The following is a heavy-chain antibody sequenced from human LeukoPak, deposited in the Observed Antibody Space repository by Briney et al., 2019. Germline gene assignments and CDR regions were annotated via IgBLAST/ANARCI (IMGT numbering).Heavy chain of an antibody. Sequence: ASVKVSCKASGYTGTSCGISWVRQSPRQGPEGRGWISAYNGNTNYAQKLPGRVTMTTDTSTSTTYKELRSLRSEDAAVYYCARSSASYAFDIWGQGTMVTVSS. CDR1: GYTGTSCG. J-gene: IGHJ3*02. D-gene: IGHD1-26*01. V-gene: IGHV1-18*01. CDR2: ISAYNGNT. CDR3: ARSSASYAFDI.